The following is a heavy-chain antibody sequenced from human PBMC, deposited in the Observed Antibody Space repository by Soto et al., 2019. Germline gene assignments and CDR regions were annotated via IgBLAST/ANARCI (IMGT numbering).Heavy chain of an antibody. Sequence: SETLSLTCAVYGGSFSGYYWSWIRQPPGKGLEWIGEINHSGSTNYNPSLKSRVTISVDTSKNQFSLKLSSVTAADTAVYYCARRTNTRYFDYWGQGTLVTVSS. CDR2: INHSGST. V-gene: IGHV4-34*01. J-gene: IGHJ4*02. CDR3: ARRTNTRYFDY. CDR1: GGSFSGYY.